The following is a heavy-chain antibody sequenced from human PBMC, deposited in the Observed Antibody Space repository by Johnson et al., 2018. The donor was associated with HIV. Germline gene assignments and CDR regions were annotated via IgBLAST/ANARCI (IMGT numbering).Heavy chain of an antibody. CDR3: AKETRDSRSAFDI. D-gene: IGHD3-22*01. CDR2: ISWNSGSI. CDR1: GFTFDDYA. J-gene: IGHJ3*02. Sequence: VQLVESGGGLVKPGRSLRLSCAASGFTFDDYAMHWVRQAPGKGLEWVSGISWNSGSIGYGDYVKGRFTISRDNSKNTLYLQMNSLRTEETAVYYCAKETRDSRSAFDIWGQGTLVTVSS. V-gene: IGHV3-9*01.